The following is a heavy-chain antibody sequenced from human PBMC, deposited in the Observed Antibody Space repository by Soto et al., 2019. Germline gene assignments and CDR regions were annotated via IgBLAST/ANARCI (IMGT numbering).Heavy chain of an antibody. J-gene: IGHJ4*02. D-gene: IGHD3-22*01. CDR3: AKDHYDSSGYPPSYYFDY. CDR2: ISYDGSNK. Sequence: PGGSLRLSCAASGFTFSSYGMHWVRQAPGKGLEWVAVISYDGSNKYYADSVKGRFTISRDNSKNTLYLQMNSLRAEDTAVYYCAKDHYDSSGYPPSYYFDYWGQGTLVTVSS. V-gene: IGHV3-30*18. CDR1: GFTFSSYG.